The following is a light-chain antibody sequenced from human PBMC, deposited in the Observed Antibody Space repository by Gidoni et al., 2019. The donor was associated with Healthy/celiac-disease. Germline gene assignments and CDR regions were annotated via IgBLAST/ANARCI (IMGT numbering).Light chain of an antibody. Sequence: EIVLTQSPGTPSLSPGEGATLSCRASQSVSSSYLAWYQQKPGHAPRLLIYGASSRATGIPDRFSGSGSGTDFTLIISRLEPEDFAVYYCQQYGSSPRTFGQGTKVEIK. CDR1: QSVSSSY. CDR2: GAS. V-gene: IGKV3-20*01. CDR3: QQYGSSPRT. J-gene: IGKJ1*01.